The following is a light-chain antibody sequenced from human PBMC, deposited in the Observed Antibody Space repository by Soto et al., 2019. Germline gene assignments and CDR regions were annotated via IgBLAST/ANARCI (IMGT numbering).Light chain of an antibody. Sequence: EIVLTQSPATLSLSPGERATLSCRASQDINTYLAWYQQKPDQAPRLLIYDASNRAKGIPARFSGSGPGTDFTLTISSLEPEDFAVYYCQQRSNWPITFGQGTRREIK. J-gene: IGKJ5*01. CDR2: DAS. V-gene: IGKV3D-11*01. CDR1: QDINTY. CDR3: QQRSNWPIT.